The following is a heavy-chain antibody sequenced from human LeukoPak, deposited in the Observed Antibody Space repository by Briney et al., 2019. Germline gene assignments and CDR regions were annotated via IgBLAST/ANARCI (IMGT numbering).Heavy chain of an antibody. Sequence: AGGSLRLSCAASGFTFSSYSMNWVRQAPGKGLEWVSSISSSSSYIYYADSVKGRFTISRDNSKNTLYLQMNSLRAEDTAVYYCARDSGSYLDYWGQGTLVTVSS. D-gene: IGHD1-26*01. CDR1: GFTFSSYS. J-gene: IGHJ4*02. V-gene: IGHV3-21*01. CDR3: ARDSGSYLDY. CDR2: ISSSSSYI.